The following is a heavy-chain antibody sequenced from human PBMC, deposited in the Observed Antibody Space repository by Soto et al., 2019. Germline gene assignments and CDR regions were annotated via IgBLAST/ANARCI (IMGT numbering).Heavy chain of an antibody. CDR2: INAGNGNT. D-gene: IGHD6-13*01. CDR1: GYTFTSYA. V-gene: IGHV1-3*01. J-gene: IGHJ5*02. CDR3: AREGGSSWYEGWFDP. Sequence: QVQLVQDGAEVKKPGASVKVSCKASGYTFTSYAMHWVRQAPGQRGEWMGWINAGNGNTKYSQQFQGRVTITRDTSASTAYMELSSLRSEDTAVYYCAREGGSSWYEGWFDPWGQGTLVIVSS.